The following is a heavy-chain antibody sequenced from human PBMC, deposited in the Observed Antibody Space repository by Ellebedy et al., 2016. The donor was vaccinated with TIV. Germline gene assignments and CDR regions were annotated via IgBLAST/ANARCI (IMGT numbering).Heavy chain of an antibody. CDR1: GFTFSSYS. CDR3: ARDLSTSSSVYFDY. V-gene: IGHV3-48*02. D-gene: IGHD2-2*01. CDR2: ISSSSSTI. J-gene: IGHJ4*02. Sequence: GESLKISXAASGFTFSSYSMNWVRQAPGKGLEWVSYISSSSSTIYYADSVKGRFTISRDNAKNSLYLQMNSLRDEDTAVYYCARDLSTSSSVYFDYWGQGTLVTVSS.